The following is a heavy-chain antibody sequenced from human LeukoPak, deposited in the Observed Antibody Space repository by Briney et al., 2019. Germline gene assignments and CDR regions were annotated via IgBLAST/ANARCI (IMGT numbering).Heavy chain of an antibody. CDR3: AKQEYEYYDILTGYYFPDY. J-gene: IGHJ4*02. CDR1: GFTFSSYA. CDR2: ISGSGGST. Sequence: PGGSLRLSCAASGFTFSSYAMSWVRQAPGKGLEWVSAISGSGGSTYYADSVRGRFTISRDNSKNTPYLQMNSLRAEDTAVYYCAKQEYEYYDILTGYYFPDYWGQGTLVTVSS. V-gene: IGHV3-23*01. D-gene: IGHD3-9*01.